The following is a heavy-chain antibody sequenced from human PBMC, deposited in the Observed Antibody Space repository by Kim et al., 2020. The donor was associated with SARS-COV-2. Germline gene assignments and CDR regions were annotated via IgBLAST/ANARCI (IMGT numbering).Heavy chain of an antibody. J-gene: IGHJ4*02. CDR1: GGSISHYH. Sequence: SETLSLTCTVSGGSISHYHWSWIRQPPGKGLEWIGSIYYNGSPTYNPSLKSRVTVSVDTSKNHFSLKLRSVTAADTAVYYCAREALAGIAARPGSLDSWGRGTLVTVSS. V-gene: IGHV4-59*13. CDR2: IYYNGSP. D-gene: IGHD6-6*01. CDR3: AREALAGIAARPGSLDS.